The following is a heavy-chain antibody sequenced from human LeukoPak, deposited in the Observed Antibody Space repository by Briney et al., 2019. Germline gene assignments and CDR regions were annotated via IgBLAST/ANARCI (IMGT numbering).Heavy chain of an antibody. Sequence: ASVNVSCKASGYTFTSYDINWVRQATGQGLEWMGWMNPNSGNTGYAQKFQGRVTMTRNTSISTAYMELSSLRSEDTAVYYCARAGSGSYYFDYWGQGTLVTVSS. J-gene: IGHJ4*02. D-gene: IGHD3-10*01. CDR2: MNPNSGNT. CDR1: GYTFTSYD. CDR3: ARAGSGSYYFDY. V-gene: IGHV1-8*01.